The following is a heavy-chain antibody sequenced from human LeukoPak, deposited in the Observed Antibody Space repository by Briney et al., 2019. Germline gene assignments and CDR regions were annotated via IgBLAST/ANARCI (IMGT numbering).Heavy chain of an antibody. CDR1: GFSLTTSGVG. V-gene: IGHV2-5*01. D-gene: IGHD2-15*01. CDR3: VVGFDY. J-gene: IGHJ4*02. CDR2: IYWNDDK. Sequence: SGPTLVKPTQTLTLTCTFSGFSLTTSGVGVGWIRQPPGKALEWLAVIYWNDDKYYSPSLKGRFTITKDTSKNQVVLTMTNMNPVDTATYYCVVGFDYWGQGILVTVSS.